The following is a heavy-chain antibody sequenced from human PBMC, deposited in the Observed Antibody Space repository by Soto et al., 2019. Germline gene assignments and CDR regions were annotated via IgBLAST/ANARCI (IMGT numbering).Heavy chain of an antibody. CDR3: ARDRAMDDY. V-gene: IGHV3-7*03. J-gene: IGHJ4*02. Sequence: EVWLVESGGGLVQPGGSLRLSCTTSGFTFSNFWMNWVRQAPGKGLEWVANIRQDGSEKNYVDSVKGRFTISRDNAKNAVYLQMNSLRGEDTAVYYCARDRAMDDYWGQGTLVTVSP. D-gene: IGHD5-18*01. CDR1: GFTFSNFW. CDR2: IRQDGSEK.